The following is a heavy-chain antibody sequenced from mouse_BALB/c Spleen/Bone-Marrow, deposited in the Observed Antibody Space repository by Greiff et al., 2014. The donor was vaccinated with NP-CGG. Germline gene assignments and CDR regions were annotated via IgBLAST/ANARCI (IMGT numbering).Heavy chain of an antibody. CDR1: GYSFTGYF. V-gene: IGHV1-37*01. CDR2: INPFNGDT. J-gene: IGHJ4*01. CDR3: GRWGDGYYYAMDY. D-gene: IGHD2-3*01. Sequence: VQLKESGPDLVKPGASVKLSCKASGYSFTGYFLNWVRQSHGKSPEWIGRINPFNGDTFYSQKFKGKATLTVDKSSTTAHMELLSLTSEDSAVYYCGRWGDGYYYAMDYWGQGTSVTVSS.